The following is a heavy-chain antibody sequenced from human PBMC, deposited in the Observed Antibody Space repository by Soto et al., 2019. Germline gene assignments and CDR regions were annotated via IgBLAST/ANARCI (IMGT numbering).Heavy chain of an antibody. J-gene: IGHJ4*02. V-gene: IGHV3-74*01. D-gene: IGHD3-10*01. CDR3: TRGPRPISTGTGAY. CDR2: IYNDGTYS. CDR1: GFIFKMYW. Sequence: GGSVRLSCAASGFIFKMYWMHWVRQSPGKGLVWISRIYNDGTYSDYADSVRGRFTISRDNVNDTLYLQMNNLRAEDSGLYYCTRGPRPISTGTGAYWGQGTQVTVSS.